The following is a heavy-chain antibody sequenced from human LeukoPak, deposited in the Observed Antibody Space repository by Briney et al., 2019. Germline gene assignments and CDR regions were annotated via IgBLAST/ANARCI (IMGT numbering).Heavy chain of an antibody. Sequence: ASVKVSCKASGYTFTSYDINWVRQAPGQGLEWMGWISAYNGNTNYAQKLQGRVTMTTDTSTSTAYMELRSLRSDDTAVYFCARFRIVGALDHDAFDIWGQGTMVTVSS. CDR2: ISAYNGNT. CDR3: ARFRIVGALDHDAFDI. V-gene: IGHV1-18*01. CDR1: GYTFTSYD. D-gene: IGHD1-26*01. J-gene: IGHJ3*02.